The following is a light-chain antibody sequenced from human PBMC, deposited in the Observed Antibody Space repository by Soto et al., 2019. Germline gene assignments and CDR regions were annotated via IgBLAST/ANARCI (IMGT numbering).Light chain of an antibody. Sequence: EIVLTQSPGTLSLSPGERATLSFRASQSVSSSYLAWYQQKPGQAPRLLIYGASSRATGIPDRFSGSGSGTDFTLTISSLEPEDFAVYYCQQYGSSPTWTFGQGTKVEIK. V-gene: IGKV3-20*01. CDR1: QSVSSSY. J-gene: IGKJ1*01. CDR3: QQYGSSPTWT. CDR2: GAS.